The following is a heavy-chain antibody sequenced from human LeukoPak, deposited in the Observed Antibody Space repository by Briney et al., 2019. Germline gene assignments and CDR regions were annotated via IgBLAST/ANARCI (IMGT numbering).Heavy chain of an antibody. J-gene: IGHJ4*02. D-gene: IGHD6-19*01. CDR3: AREDPGYSSGPLDY. CDR1: GFTFSSYS. Sequence: PGGSLRLSCAASGFTFSSYSMNWVRQAPGKGLEWVSSISSSSSYIYYADSVKGRFTISRDNAKNSLYLQMNSLRAEDTAVYYCAREDPGYSSGPLDYWGQGTLVTVSP. V-gene: IGHV3-21*01. CDR2: ISSSSSYI.